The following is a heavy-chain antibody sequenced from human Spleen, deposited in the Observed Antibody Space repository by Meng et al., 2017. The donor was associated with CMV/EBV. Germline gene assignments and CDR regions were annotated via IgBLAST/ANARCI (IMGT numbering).Heavy chain of an antibody. CDR3: AREMPQRYSGYDDGIAP. CDR1: GYTFTGYY. V-gene: IGHV1-2*02. D-gene: IGHD5-12*01. Sequence: ASVKVSCKASGYTFTGYYMHWVRQAPGQGLEWMGWINPNSGGTNYAQKFQGRVTMTRDTSISTAYMELSRLRSDDTAVYYCAREMPQRYSGYDDGIAPLGQGTLVTVSS. J-gene: IGHJ5*02. CDR2: INPNSGGT.